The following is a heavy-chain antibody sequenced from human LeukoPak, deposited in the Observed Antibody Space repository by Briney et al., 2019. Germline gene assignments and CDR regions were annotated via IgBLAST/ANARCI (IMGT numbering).Heavy chain of an antibody. Sequence: SETLSLTCTVSGGSISSGGYSWSWIRQPPGKGLEWIGYIYHSGSTYYNPSLKSRVTISVDRSKNQFSLKLSSVTAADTAVYYCARIRLRGPYYYGMDVWGKGTTVTVSS. CDR3: ARIRLRGPYYYGMDV. CDR2: IYHSGST. J-gene: IGHJ6*04. V-gene: IGHV4-30-2*01. CDR1: GGSISSGGYS. D-gene: IGHD4-17*01.